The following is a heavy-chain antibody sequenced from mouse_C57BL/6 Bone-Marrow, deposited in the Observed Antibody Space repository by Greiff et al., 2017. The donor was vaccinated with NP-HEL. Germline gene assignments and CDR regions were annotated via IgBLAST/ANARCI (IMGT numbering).Heavy chain of an antibody. J-gene: IGHJ4*01. CDR1: GFTFSDYY. CDR3: ARPSRWLLRPYYYAMDY. CDR2: ISNGGGST. V-gene: IGHV5-12*01. Sequence: EVQRVESGGGLVQPGGSLKLSCAASGFTFSDYYMYWVRQTPEKRLEWVAYISNGGGSTYYPDTVKGRFTISRDNAKNTLYLQMSRLKSEDTAMYYCARPSRWLLRPYYYAMDYWGQGTSVTVSS. D-gene: IGHD2-3*01.